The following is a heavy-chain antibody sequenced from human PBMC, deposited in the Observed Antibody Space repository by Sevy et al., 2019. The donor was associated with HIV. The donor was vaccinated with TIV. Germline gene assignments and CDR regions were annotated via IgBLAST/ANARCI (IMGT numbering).Heavy chain of an antibody. CDR2: ISYDGSAK. J-gene: IGHJ4*02. CDR3: ARDGGHTSAWTPGKY. CDR1: GFSFNTHA. V-gene: IGHV3-30-3*01. D-gene: IGHD6-19*01. Sequence: GGSLRLSCAASGFSFNTHAMHWVRQAPGKGLDWVALISYDGSAKYYADSVKGRFTVSRDDSKNTLYLQMNSLRPEDSAVYYCARDGGHTSAWTPGKYWGQGTQVTVSS.